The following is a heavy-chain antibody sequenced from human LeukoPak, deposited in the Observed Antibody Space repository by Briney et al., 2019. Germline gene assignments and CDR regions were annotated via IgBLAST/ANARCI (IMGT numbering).Heavy chain of an antibody. CDR1: GFTFSSYS. Sequence: GGSPRLSCAASGFTFSSYSMNWVRQAPGKGLEWVSSISSSSSYIYYADSVKGRFTISRDNAKNSLYPQMNSLRAEDTAVYYCVRDDSRYGSGRGSYWGQGTLVTVSS. CDR3: VRDDSRYGSGRGSY. CDR2: ISSSSSYI. D-gene: IGHD3-10*01. V-gene: IGHV3-21*01. J-gene: IGHJ4*02.